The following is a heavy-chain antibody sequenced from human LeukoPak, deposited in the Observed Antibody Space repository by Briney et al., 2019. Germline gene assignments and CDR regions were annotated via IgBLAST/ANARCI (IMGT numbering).Heavy chain of an antibody. CDR2: IRYDGNNK. CDR3: AKDRYGDFLGFDY. V-gene: IGHV3-30*02. Sequence: GGSLRLSCAASGFTFSSYGVHWVRQAPGKGLEWVAFIRYDGNNKHYTDSVKGWFTISRDNSKNTLYLQMHSLRAEDTAVYYCAKDRYGDFLGFDYWGQGTLVTVSS. CDR1: GFTFSSYG. D-gene: IGHD4-17*01. J-gene: IGHJ4*02.